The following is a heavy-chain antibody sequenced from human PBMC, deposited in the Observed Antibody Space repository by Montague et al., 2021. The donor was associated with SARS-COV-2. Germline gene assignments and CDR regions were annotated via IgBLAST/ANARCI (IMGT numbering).Heavy chain of an antibody. CDR3: AGTYYDFWSGFIHYYYMDV. CDR2: IYHSGST. D-gene: IGHD3-3*01. CDR1: GGSISSINW. V-gene: IGHV4-4*02. Sequence: SETLSLTCVVSGGSISSINWWSWVRQPPGKGLEWIGEIYHSGSTNYNPSLKSRVTISVDTSKNQFSLKLSSVTAADTAVYYCAGTYYDFWSGFIHYYYMDVWGKGTTVTVSS. J-gene: IGHJ6*03.